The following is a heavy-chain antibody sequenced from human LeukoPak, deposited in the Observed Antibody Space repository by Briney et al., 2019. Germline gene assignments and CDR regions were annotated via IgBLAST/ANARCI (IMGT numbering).Heavy chain of an antibody. V-gene: IGHV4-34*01. J-gene: IGHJ4*02. CDR1: GGSFSGYY. D-gene: IGHD6-6*01. CDR2: IYHSGST. CDR3: ARHRYSSSSEGFDY. Sequence: SETLSLTCAVYGGSFSGYYWAGIGRPPGKGLKWIGRIYHSGSTYYNPSLKSRLTISVDTSKNQFSLKLSSVTAADTAVYYCARHRYSSSSEGFDYWGQGTLVTVSS.